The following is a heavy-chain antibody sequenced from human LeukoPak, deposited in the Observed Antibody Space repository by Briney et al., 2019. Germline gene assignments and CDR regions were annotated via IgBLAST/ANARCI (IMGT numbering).Heavy chain of an antibody. CDR2: IISDGSTT. D-gene: IGHD4-17*01. J-gene: IGHJ3*02. CDR3: ARAGYGDLDDAFDI. Sequence: PGGSLRLSCAASGFTFSIYWMHWVRQAPGKGLVWVSRIISDGSTTSSVDSVKGRFTISRDNAKNTLYLQMNSLRAEDTAVYYCARAGYGDLDDAFDIWGQGTMVTVSS. V-gene: IGHV3-74*01. CDR1: GFTFSIYW.